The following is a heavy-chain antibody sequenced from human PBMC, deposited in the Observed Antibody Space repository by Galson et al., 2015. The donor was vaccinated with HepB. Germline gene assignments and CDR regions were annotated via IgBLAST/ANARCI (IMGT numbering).Heavy chain of an antibody. CDR1: GYTFTSYG. D-gene: IGHD3/OR15-3a*01. CDR2: ISGYNGNT. J-gene: IGHJ6*03. CDR3: AGGVMIFELRGYLDV. V-gene: IGHV1-18*01. Sequence: SVKVSCKASGYTFTSYGINWVRQAPGQGLEWMGWISGYNGNTNYAQRHQGRVTMTTDRSTNTAYMELRSLRPDDTAAYYCAGGVMIFELRGYLDVWGRGTTVTVSS.